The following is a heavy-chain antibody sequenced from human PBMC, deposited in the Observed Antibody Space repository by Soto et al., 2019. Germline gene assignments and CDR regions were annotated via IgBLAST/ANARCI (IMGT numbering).Heavy chain of an antibody. D-gene: IGHD2-2*01. Sequence: GGSLRLSCAASGFTFSSYAMHWVRQAPGKGLEWVAVISYDGSNKYYADSVKGRFTISRDNSKNTLYLQMNSLRAGDTAVYYCARDHEYCSSTSCYEGPGPYYYGMDVWGQGTTVTVSS. CDR3: ARDHEYCSSTSCYEGPGPYYYGMDV. CDR2: ISYDGSNK. V-gene: IGHV3-30-3*01. J-gene: IGHJ6*02. CDR1: GFTFSSYA.